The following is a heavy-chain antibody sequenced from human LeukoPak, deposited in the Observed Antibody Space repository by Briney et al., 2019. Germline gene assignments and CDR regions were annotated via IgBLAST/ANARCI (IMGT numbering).Heavy chain of an antibody. Sequence: PSETLSLTCAVYGGSFSGYYWSWIRQPPGKGLEWIGEINHSGSTNYNPSLKSRVTISVDTSKSQFSLKLSSVTAADTAVYYCARVGATVVTRGAFDIWGQGTMVTVSS. V-gene: IGHV4-34*01. D-gene: IGHD4-23*01. CDR1: GGSFSGYY. CDR3: ARVGATVVTRGAFDI. CDR2: INHSGST. J-gene: IGHJ3*02.